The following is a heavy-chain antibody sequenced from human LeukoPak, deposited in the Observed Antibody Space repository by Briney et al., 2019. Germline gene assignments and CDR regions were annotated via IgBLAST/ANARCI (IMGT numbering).Heavy chain of an antibody. CDR3: AXXXGXANTYDY. V-gene: IGHV1-2*02. J-gene: IGHJ4*02. Sequence: MXXXRQAPGQGXEXXXWINPNSGGTNYAQKFQGRVTMTRDTXXXTXXXXLSRLRSDDTAVYYCAXXXGXANTYDYWGQGTLVTVSS. CDR2: INPNSGGT. D-gene: IGHD2-8*01.